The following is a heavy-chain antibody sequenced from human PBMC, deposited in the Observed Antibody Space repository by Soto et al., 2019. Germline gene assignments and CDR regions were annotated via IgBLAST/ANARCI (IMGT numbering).Heavy chain of an antibody. CDR3: ASESGSAGGNNWFDP. J-gene: IGHJ5*02. V-gene: IGHV4-4*02. Sequence: SETLSLTCGVSGGTVASSHWWCWVRQSPGRGLEWIGNVYHTGDTNFNPSLQSRVTFSADKTNNQFCLRLTSVTAADAAVYFCASESGSAGGNNWFDPWGPGTLVTVSS. CDR1: GGTVASSHW. CDR2: VYHTGDT. D-gene: IGHD3-16*01.